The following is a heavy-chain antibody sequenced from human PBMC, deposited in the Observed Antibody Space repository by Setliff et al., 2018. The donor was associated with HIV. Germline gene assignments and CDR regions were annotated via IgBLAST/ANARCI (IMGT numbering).Heavy chain of an antibody. D-gene: IGHD1-1*01. V-gene: IGHV1-18*01. CDR3: ARDSSPNDDFDY. J-gene: IGHJ4*02. CDR2: ISAYNGNT. Sequence: GASVKVSCKASGYTFTSYGISWVRQAPGQGLEWMGWISAYNGNTNYAQKLQGRVTMTSNTSTSTAYMELRSLRSDDTAVYYCARDSSPNDDFDYWGQGTLVTVSS. CDR1: GYTFTSYG.